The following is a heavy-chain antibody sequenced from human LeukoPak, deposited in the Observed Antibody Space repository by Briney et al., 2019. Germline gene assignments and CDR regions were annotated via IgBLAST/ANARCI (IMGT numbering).Heavy chain of an antibody. CDR1: GGTFSSYA. CDR3: ASTFISGYCSSTSCYTGYYYYYMDV. CDR2: IIPIFGTA. J-gene: IGHJ6*03. V-gene: IGHV1-69*05. D-gene: IGHD2-2*02. Sequence: SSVKVSCKASGGTFSSYAIGWVRQAPGQGLEWMGGIIPIFGTANYAQKFQGRVTTTTDESTSTAYMELSSLRSEDTAVYYCASTFISGYCSSTSCYTGYYYYYMDVWGKGTTVTVSS.